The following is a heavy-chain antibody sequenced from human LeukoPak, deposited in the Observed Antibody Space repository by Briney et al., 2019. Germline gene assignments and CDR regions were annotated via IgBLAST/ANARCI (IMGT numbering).Heavy chain of an antibody. Sequence: GGSLRLSCAASGFTFSSYSMNWVRQAPGKGLEWVSSISSSSSYIYYADSVKGRFTISRDNAKNSLYLQMNSLRAEDTAVYYCARDRYSSSWYQYYYYYYMDAWGKGTTVTVSS. D-gene: IGHD6-13*01. CDR2: ISSSSSYI. CDR1: GFTFSSYS. V-gene: IGHV3-21*01. CDR3: ARDRYSSSWYQYYYYYYMDA. J-gene: IGHJ6*03.